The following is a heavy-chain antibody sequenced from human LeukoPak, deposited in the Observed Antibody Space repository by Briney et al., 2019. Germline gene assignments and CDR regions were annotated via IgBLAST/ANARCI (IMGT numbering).Heavy chain of an antibody. CDR1: GGSISSYY. D-gene: IGHD3-3*01. J-gene: IGHJ4*02. Sequence: SETLSLTCTVSGGSISSYYWSWIRQPPGKGLEWIGYIYYSGSTNYNPSLKSRVTISVDTSKNQFSLKLSSVTAADTAVYYCARVGHDFWSGYQYYFDYWGQGTLVTVSS. CDR3: ARVGHDFWSGYQYYFDY. V-gene: IGHV4-59*01. CDR2: IYYSGST.